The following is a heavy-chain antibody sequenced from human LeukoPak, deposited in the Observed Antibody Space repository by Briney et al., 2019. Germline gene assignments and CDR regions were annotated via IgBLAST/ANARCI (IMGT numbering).Heavy chain of an antibody. D-gene: IGHD1-26*01. V-gene: IGHV4-39*01. CDR3: ARVSSGSSEEDYYYYYMDV. J-gene: IGHJ6*03. CDR1: GGSISSSSHY. Sequence: SETLSLTCTVSGGSISSSSHYWGWIRQPPGKGLEWIGTIYYSGSTYYNPSLKGRVTISVDASNNQFSLNLSSVTAADTAVYYCARVSSGSSEEDYYYYYMDVWGKGTTVTVSS. CDR2: IYYSGST.